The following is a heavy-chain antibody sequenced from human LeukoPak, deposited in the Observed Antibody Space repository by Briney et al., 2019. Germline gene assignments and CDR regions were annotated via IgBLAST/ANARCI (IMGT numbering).Heavy chain of an antibody. Sequence: GVSQRLSCAPSGFTFSNRAMRCARHVPGKGLEWVSTIRVSGGSTFCAHSLEGRITIYRENPKNPLYLQMNSLRAEDTAVYHCAKERGYTSGLGSLDYWGQGTLVSVSS. J-gene: IGHJ4*02. CDR3: AKERGYTSGLGSLDY. CDR1: GFTFSNRA. CDR2: IRVSGGST. D-gene: IGHD6-19*01. V-gene: IGHV3-23*01.